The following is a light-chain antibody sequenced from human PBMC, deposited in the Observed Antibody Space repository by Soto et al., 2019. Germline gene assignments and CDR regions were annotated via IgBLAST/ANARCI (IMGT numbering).Light chain of an antibody. V-gene: IGKV1-13*02. Sequence: ALPLTQSPSSLSAYVGDRVTITCRTSQDVSSALAWYQQKPGKSPKLLIYGASSLESGVPSRFSGSGSGTDFTLTISSLQPEDFATYYCQQFNGYPHTFGPGTKVDI. J-gene: IGKJ3*01. CDR2: GAS. CDR3: QQFNGYPHT. CDR1: QDVSSA.